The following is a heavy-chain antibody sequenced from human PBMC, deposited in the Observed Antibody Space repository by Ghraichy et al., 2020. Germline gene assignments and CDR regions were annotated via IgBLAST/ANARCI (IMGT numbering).Heavy chain of an antibody. J-gene: IGHJ4*02. CDR1: GGSFSGYY. D-gene: IGHD3-10*01. Sequence: SETLSLTCAVYGGSFSGYYWSWIRQPPGKGLEWIGEINHSGSTNYNPSLKSRVTISVDTSKNQFSLKLSSVTAADTAVYYCARREGRYGSGSYYIAYWGQGTLVTVSS. V-gene: IGHV4-34*01. CDR2: INHSGST. CDR3: ARREGRYGSGSYYIAY.